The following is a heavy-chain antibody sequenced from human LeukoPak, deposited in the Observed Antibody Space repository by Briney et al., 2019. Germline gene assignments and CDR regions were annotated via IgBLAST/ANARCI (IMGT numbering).Heavy chain of an antibody. Sequence: ASVKVSCKASGYTFTDYYIHWVRHAPGQGLEWMGWINPNRGGTKFAQKFQGRVTMTRDTSISTAYMELSRLRSDDTAVYYCATDRFCSGATCYYLLFDYWGQGTLITVSS. CDR3: ATDRFCSGATCYYLLFDY. V-gene: IGHV1-2*02. D-gene: IGHD2-15*01. CDR2: INPNRGGT. J-gene: IGHJ4*02. CDR1: GYTFTDYY.